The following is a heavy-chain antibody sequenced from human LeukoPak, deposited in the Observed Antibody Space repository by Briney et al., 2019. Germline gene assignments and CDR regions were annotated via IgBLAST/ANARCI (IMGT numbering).Heavy chain of an antibody. CDR2: INHSGST. V-gene: IGHV4-34*01. Sequence: SETLSLTCAVYGGSFIGYCWSWIRQPPGKGLEWIGEINHSGSTNYNPSLKSRVTISVDTSKNQFSLKLSSVTAADTAVYYCARGRPRYYYGSGSYYRGPFDYWGQGTLVTVSS. CDR3: ARGRPRYYYGSGSYYRGPFDY. J-gene: IGHJ4*02. CDR1: GGSFIGYC. D-gene: IGHD3-10*01.